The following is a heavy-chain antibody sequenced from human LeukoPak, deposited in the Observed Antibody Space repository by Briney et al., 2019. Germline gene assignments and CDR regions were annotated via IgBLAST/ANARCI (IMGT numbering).Heavy chain of an antibody. Sequence: PSGGSLRLSCAASGFTFSSYAMSWVRQAPGKGLEWVSAISGSGGSTYYADSVKGRFTISRDNSKNTLYLQMNSLRAEDTAVYYCARGPIAVAGIFDYWGQGTLVTVSS. D-gene: IGHD6-19*01. CDR3: ARGPIAVAGIFDY. CDR1: GFTFSSYA. V-gene: IGHV3-23*01. J-gene: IGHJ4*02. CDR2: ISGSGGST.